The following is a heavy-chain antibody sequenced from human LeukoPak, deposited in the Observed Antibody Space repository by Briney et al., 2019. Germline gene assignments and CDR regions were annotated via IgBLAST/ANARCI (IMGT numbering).Heavy chain of an antibody. CDR1: GGTFSSYA. V-gene: IGHV1-69*13. CDR3: ARARAYYDILTGPEYYYYYGMDV. J-gene: IGHJ6*02. CDR2: IIPIFGTA. D-gene: IGHD3-9*01. Sequence: SVKVSCKASGGTFSSYAISWVRQAPGQGLEWMGGIIPIFGTANYAQKFQGRVTITADESTSTAYMELSSLRSEDTAAYYCARARAYYDILTGPEYYYYYGMDVWGQGTTVTVSS.